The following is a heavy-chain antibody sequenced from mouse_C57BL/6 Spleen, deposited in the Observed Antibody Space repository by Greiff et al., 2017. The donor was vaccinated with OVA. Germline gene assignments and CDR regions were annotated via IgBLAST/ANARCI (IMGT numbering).Heavy chain of an antibody. CDR3: TRVESNYPYYYAMDY. J-gene: IGHJ4*01. CDR2: ISSGGDYI. Sequence: EVKLVESGEGLVKPGGSLKLSCAASGFTFSSYAMSWVRQTPEKRLEWVAYISSGGDYIYYADTVKGRFTISSDNARNTLYLQRSRLNSEDTAMYYCTRVESNYPYYYAMDYWGQGTSVTVSS. CDR1: GFTFSSYA. V-gene: IGHV5-9-1*02. D-gene: IGHD2-5*01.